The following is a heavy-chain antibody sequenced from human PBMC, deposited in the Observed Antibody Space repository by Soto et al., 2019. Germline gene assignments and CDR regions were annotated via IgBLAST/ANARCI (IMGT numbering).Heavy chain of an antibody. CDR1: GGFVSSGSYY. CDR2: MSHSGGT. J-gene: IGHJ3*02. D-gene: IGHD1-1*01. V-gene: IGHV4-34*01. CDR3: ARVERGTATTVVDAFDI. Sequence: QVQLQQWGAGLLKPSETLSLTCAVYGGFVSSGSYYWSWIRQPPGKGLEWIGEMSHSGGTHFNPSLKIRVTILVDTSKNQFSLKMSSVTAADTALYYCARVERGTATTVVDAFDIWGPGTMVTVSS.